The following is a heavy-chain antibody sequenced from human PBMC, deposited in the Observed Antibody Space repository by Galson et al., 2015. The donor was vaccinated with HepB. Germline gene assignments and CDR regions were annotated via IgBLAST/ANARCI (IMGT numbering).Heavy chain of an antibody. CDR2: ISSNGGST. J-gene: IGHJ4*02. V-gene: IGHV3-64D*06. CDR3: VKDYGDSDGAY. D-gene: IGHD4-17*01. Sequence: SLRLSCAASGFTFSSYAMHWVRQAPGKGLEYVSAISSNGGSTYYADSVKGRFTISRDNSKNTLYLQMSSLRAEDTAVYYCVKDYGDSDGAYWGQGTLVTVSS. CDR1: GFTFSSYA.